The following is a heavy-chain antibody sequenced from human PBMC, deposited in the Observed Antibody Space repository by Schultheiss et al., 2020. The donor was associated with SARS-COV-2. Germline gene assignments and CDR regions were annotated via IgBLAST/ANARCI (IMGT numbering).Heavy chain of an antibody. CDR1: GFTFNEYA. CDR3: ATSEAVAYPFDY. CDR2: IRTNGDST. D-gene: IGHD6-19*01. J-gene: IGHJ4*02. V-gene: IGHV3-64*02. Sequence: GGSLRLSCAASGFTFNEYAMHWVRQAPGKGLEYVSGIRTNGDSTYYADSVKGRFTISRDNAKNSLYLQMNSLRAEDTAVYYCATSEAVAYPFDYWGQGTLVTVSS.